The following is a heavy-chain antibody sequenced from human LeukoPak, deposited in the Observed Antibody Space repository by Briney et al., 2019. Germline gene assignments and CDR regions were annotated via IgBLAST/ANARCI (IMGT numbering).Heavy chain of an antibody. CDR3: ARSPGYYFDY. CDR2: MYYSGIT. D-gene: IGHD1-1*01. J-gene: IGHJ4*02. Sequence: SETLSLTCTVPGGSISSYYRSWIRQPPGKGLEWIAYMYYSGITNYNPSLKSRVTISIDTSKNQFSLKLSSVTAADTAVYYCARSPGYYFDYWGQGTLVTVSS. CDR1: GGSISSYY. V-gene: IGHV4-59*01.